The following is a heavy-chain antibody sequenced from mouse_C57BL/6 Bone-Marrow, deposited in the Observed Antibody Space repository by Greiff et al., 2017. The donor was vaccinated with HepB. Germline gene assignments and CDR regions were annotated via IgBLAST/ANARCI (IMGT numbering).Heavy chain of an antibody. Sequence: EVQRVESGPGLAKPSQTLSLTCSVTGYSITSDYWNWIRKFPGNKLEYMGYISYSGSTYYNPSLKSRISITRDTSKNQYYLQLNSVTTEDTATYYCARFLITTVVATNWYFDVWGTGTTVTVSS. V-gene: IGHV3-8*01. J-gene: IGHJ1*03. D-gene: IGHD1-1*01. CDR1: GYSITSDY. CDR2: ISYSGST. CDR3: ARFLITTVVATNWYFDV.